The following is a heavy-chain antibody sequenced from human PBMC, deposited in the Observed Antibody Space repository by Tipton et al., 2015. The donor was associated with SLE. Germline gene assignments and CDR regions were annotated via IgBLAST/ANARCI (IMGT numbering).Heavy chain of an antibody. CDR2: IHSSWST. CDR1: GDSVDSYY. CDR3: ARERVSIIPYYYYGLDV. Sequence: TLSLTCTVSGDSVDSYYWSWIRQPPGRRLEWIASIHSSWSTEYNPSLKSRVTISVATSTNQFSLKLTSVTATDTAIYYCARERVSIIPYYYYGLDVWGQGTT. V-gene: IGHV4-4*08. J-gene: IGHJ6*02. D-gene: IGHD2-21*01.